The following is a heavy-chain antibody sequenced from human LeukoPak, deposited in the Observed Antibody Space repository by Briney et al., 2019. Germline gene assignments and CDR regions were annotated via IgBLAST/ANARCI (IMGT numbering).Heavy chain of an antibody. J-gene: IGHJ4*02. V-gene: IGHV3-7*01. CDR3: GRGHWGLDY. CDR1: GFTFSSAW. D-gene: IGHD7-27*01. CDR2: VNQDGSEK. Sequence: GGSLRLSCAASGFTFSSAWMSWVRQAPGKGLEWVANVNQDGSEKYYVDSVKGRFTISRDNAKNSLYLQMNSLRAEDTAVYYCGRGHWGLDYWGQGALVTVSS.